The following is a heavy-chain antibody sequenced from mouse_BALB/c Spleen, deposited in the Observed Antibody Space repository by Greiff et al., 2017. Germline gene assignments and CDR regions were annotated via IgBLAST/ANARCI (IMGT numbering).Heavy chain of an antibody. CDR2: INPSTGYT. CDR1: VYTFTSYW. CDR3: ANHYVGFAY. J-gene: IGHJ3*01. V-gene: IGHV1-7*01. Sequence: VQLQQSGAELAKPGASVKMSCKASVYTFTSYWMHWVKQRPGQGLEWIGYINPSTGYTEYNQKFKDKATLTADKSSSTAYMQLSSLTSEDSAVYYCANHYVGFAYWGQGTLVTVSA. D-gene: IGHD1-1*01.